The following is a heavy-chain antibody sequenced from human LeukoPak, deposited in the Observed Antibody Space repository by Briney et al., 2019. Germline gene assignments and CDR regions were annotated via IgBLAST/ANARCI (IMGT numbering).Heavy chain of an antibody. V-gene: IGHV3-21*01. D-gene: IGHD6-13*01. CDR3: ARYAAGTGSYFDY. J-gene: IGHJ4*02. CDR2: ISSSRSYI. Sequence: PGGSLRLSCAASGFTFSSSGMNWVRQAPGKGLEWVLYISSSRSYIYYADSVKGRFTISRDNAKKSLYLQMNSLRAEDTAVYYCARYAAGTGSYFDYWGQGTLVTVSS. CDR1: GFTFSSSG.